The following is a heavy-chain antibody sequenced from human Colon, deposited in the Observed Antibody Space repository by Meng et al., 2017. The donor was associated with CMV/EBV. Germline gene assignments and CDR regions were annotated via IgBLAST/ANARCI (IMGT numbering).Heavy chain of an antibody. D-gene: IGHD3-10*02. CDR1: GGSISSSSYY. Sequence: LSCTVSGGSISSSSYYWGWIRQPPGKGLEWIGSIYYSGSTYYNPSLKSRVTISVDTSKNQFSLELSSVTAADTAVYYCAREGLESAMFPLSNYGMDVWGQGTTVTVSS. J-gene: IGHJ6*02. V-gene: IGHV4-39*07. CDR2: IYYSGST. CDR3: AREGLESAMFPLSNYGMDV.